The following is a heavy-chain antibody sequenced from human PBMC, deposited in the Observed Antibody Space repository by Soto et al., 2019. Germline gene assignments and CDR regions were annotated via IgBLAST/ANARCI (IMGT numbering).Heavy chain of an antibody. CDR1: CGSFSGYY. V-gene: IGHV4-34*01. D-gene: IGHD4-17*01. CDR2: INHSGST. Sequence: SETLSLTCAVYCGSFSGYYWSWIRQPPGKGLEWIGEINHSGSTNYNPSLKSRVTISVDTSKNQFSLKLGSVTAADTAVYYCARGYGDYRPGGAFDIWGQGTMVNVS. CDR3: ARGYGDYRPGGAFDI. J-gene: IGHJ3*02.